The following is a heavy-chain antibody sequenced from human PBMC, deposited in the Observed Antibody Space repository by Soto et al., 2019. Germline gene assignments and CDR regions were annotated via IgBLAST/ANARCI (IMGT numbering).Heavy chain of an antibody. V-gene: IGHV3-21*01. CDR1: GFTFSSYS. J-gene: IGHJ4*02. Sequence: GGSLRLSCAASGFTFSSYSMNWVRQAPGKGLEWVSSISSSSSYINYADSVKGRFTISRDNAKNSLYLQMNSLRAEDTAVYYCARDSTRSYGDYDYWGQGTLVTVSS. D-gene: IGHD4-17*01. CDR2: ISSSSSYI. CDR3: ARDSTRSYGDYDY.